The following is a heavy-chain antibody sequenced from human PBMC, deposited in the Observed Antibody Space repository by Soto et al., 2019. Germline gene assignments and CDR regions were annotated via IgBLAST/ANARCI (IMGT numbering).Heavy chain of an antibody. D-gene: IGHD3-3*01. CDR3: AKSPGGYYSFDI. Sequence: GGSLRLSCAASGFSFSSYGMHWVRQAPGKGLEWVAVISYDGSNKYYADSVKGRFTISRDNSKNTLYLQMNSLRAEDTAVYYCAKSPGGYYSFDIWGQGTMVTVSS. V-gene: IGHV3-30*18. J-gene: IGHJ3*02. CDR1: GFSFSSYG. CDR2: ISYDGSNK.